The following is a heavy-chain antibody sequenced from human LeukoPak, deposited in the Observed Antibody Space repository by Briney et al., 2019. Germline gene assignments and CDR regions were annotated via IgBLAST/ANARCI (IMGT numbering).Heavy chain of an antibody. CDR2: IYYSGSS. Sequence: SETLSLTCNVSGGSISGYHWSWIRQPPGKGLEWLGYIYYSGSSNYNPSLKSRVTIPADTSKNQFSLKLSSVTAADTAVYYCAGVPRSYYYYYYMDVWGKGTTVTVSS. V-gene: IGHV4-59*01. CDR3: AGVPRSYYYYYYMDV. J-gene: IGHJ6*03. CDR1: GGSISGYH.